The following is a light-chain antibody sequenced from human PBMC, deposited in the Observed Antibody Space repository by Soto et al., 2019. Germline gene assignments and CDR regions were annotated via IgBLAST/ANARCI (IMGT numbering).Light chain of an antibody. CDR3: QQYNDWPRT. CDR1: QIVSSD. V-gene: IGKV3-15*01. Sequence: EIVMTQSPATLSLSPGERVTLSCRASQIVSSDLAWYHQKPGQPHRLLVYGASTRATGIPARFSGSGSGTEFTLTINRLQSEDFAVYYCQQYNDWPRTFGQGTKVEIK. CDR2: GAS. J-gene: IGKJ1*01.